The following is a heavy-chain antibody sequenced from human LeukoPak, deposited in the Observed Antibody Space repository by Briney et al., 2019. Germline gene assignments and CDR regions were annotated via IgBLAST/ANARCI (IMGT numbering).Heavy chain of an antibody. V-gene: IGHV4-34*01. CDR3: ARGRSYYYGSGSLRGRTYYYGMDV. J-gene: IGHJ6*02. Sequence: PSETLSLTCAVYGGSFSGYYWSWIRQPPGKGLEWIGEINHSGSTSYNPSLKSRVTISVDTSKNQFSLKLSSVTAADTAVYYCARGRSYYYGSGSLRGRTYYYGMDVWGQGTTVTVSS. CDR1: GGSFSGYY. D-gene: IGHD3-10*01. CDR2: INHSGST.